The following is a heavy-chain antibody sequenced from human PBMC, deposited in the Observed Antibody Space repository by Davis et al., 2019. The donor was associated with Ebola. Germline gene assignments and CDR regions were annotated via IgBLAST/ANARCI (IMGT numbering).Heavy chain of an antibody. CDR1: GFTFSTCA. D-gene: IGHD6-19*01. V-gene: IGHV3-23*01. Sequence: GESLKISCAASGFTFSTCAMSWVRQAPGKGLEWVSSISSGGGFKTYYAHSVKGRFTISRDNSKNTLYLKMNSLRADDTAVYYCVKDDSASSGWYDLDNWGQGTLVTVSS. J-gene: IGHJ4*02. CDR2: ISSGGGFKT. CDR3: VKDDSASSGWYDLDN.